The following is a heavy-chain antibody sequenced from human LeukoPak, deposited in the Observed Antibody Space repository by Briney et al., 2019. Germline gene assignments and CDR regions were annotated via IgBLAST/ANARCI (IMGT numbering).Heavy chain of an antibody. Sequence: PSETLSLTCTVSGGSISSSSYYWGWIRQPPGKGLEWIGSIYYSGSTYYNPSLKSRVTISVDTSKNQFSLKLSSVTAADTAVYYCAREYYDFWSGYSSYYYYYVDVWGKGTTVTVSS. CDR3: AREYYDFWSGYSSYYYYYVDV. J-gene: IGHJ6*03. D-gene: IGHD3-3*01. V-gene: IGHV4-39*07. CDR2: IYYSGST. CDR1: GGSISSSSYY.